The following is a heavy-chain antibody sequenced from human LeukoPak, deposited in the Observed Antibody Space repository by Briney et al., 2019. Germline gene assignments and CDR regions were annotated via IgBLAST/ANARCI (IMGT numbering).Heavy chain of an antibody. D-gene: IGHD6-13*01. CDR1: GFTFSSYS. J-gene: IGHJ6*02. CDR2: ISSSSSYI. Sequence: GGSLRLSCAASGFTFSSYSMNWVRQAPGKGLEWVSSISSSSSYIYYADSVKGRFTISRDNAKNSLYLQMNSLRAEDRAVYYCAGCYSSSWYYYYYGMDVWGQGTTVTVSS. CDR3: AGCYSSSWYYYYYGMDV. V-gene: IGHV3-21*01.